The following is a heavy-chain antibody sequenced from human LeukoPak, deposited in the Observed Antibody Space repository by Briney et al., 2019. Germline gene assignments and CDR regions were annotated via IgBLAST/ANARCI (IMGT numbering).Heavy chain of an antibody. CDR2: IWYDGSNK. CDR3: ARDRYSSGRLDY. V-gene: IGHV3-33*01. Sequence: GGSLRLSCAASGFTFSSYGMHWVRQAPGKGLEWVAVIWYDGSNKYYADSVKGRFTISRDNSKDTLYLQMNSLRAEDTAVYYCARDRYSSGRLDYWGQGTLVTVSS. D-gene: IGHD6-19*01. J-gene: IGHJ4*02. CDR1: GFTFSSYG.